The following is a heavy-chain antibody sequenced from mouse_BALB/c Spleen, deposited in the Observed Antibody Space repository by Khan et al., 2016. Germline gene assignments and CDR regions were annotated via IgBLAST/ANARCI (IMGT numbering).Heavy chain of an antibody. Sequence: VQLQQSGAELVRSGASVKLSCTASGFNIKDYYMHWVKQRPEQGLEWIGWIDPENGDTEYAPKFQGKATMTADTSSNTAYLQLSSLTSEDTAVYYCNPSTMISMDYWGQGTSVTVSS. CDR3: NPSTMISMDY. CDR1: GFNIKDYY. D-gene: IGHD2-4*01. J-gene: IGHJ4*01. CDR2: IDPENGDT. V-gene: IGHV14-4*02.